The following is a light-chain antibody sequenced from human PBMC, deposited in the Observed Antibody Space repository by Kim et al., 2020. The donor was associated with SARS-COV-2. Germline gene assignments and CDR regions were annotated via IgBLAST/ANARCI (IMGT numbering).Light chain of an antibody. CDR1: SANIGAGYD. V-gene: IGLV1-40*01. J-gene: IGLJ1*01. Sequence: VTISCTGSSANIGAGYDVHWYPQLPGTAPKLLIYGNSNRPSGVPDRFSGSKSGTSASLAITGLQAEDEADYYCQSYDSSLSGSSVFGTGTKVTVL. CDR3: QSYDSSLSGSSV. CDR2: GNS.